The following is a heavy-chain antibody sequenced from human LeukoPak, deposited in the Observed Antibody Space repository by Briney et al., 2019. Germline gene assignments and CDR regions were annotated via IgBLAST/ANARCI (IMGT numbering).Heavy chain of an antibody. CDR1: GGSISSYY. CDR2: IYYSGST. Sequence: SETLSLTCTVSGGSISSYYWSWIRQPPGKGLEWIGYIYYSGSTNYNPSLKSRVTISVATSKNQFSLKVTSVTAADTAIYYCAGAYYYGSGIGYWGQGTLVTVSS. CDR3: AGAYYYGSGIGY. V-gene: IGHV4-59*01. D-gene: IGHD3-10*01. J-gene: IGHJ4*02.